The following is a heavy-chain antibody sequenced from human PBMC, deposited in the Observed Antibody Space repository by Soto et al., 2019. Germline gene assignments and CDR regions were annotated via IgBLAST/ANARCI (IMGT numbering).Heavy chain of an antibody. CDR2: IDYRGST. Sequence: SETLSLTCTVSGGSITSDDCYWSWIRQPPGKGREGIGNIDYRGSTYYNPSLKSRVTISVDTSKNQFSLKLSSVTAADRAVYYCARARVAGRNLFDPGRQGTLVTVS. J-gene: IGHJ5*02. V-gene: IGHV4-30-4*01. D-gene: IGHD6-19*01. CDR3: ARARVAGRNLFDP. CDR1: GGSITSDDCY.